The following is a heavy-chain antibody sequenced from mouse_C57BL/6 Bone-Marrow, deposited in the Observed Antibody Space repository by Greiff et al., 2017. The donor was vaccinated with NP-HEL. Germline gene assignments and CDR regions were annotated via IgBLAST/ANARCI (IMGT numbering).Heavy chain of an antibody. CDR1: GYSFTDYL. CDR2: INPNNGTT. Sequence: EVQLQQSGPELVKPGASVKISCKASGYSFTDYLMNWVKQSHGKSLEWIGVINPNNGTTSYNQKFKGKATLTVDQSSSTAYMQLNSLPSEDSAVYCCAIRRYYDYAMDYWGRGTSITVTA. CDR3: AIRRYYDYAMDY. D-gene: IGHD1-1*01. V-gene: IGHV1-39*01. J-gene: IGHJ4*01.